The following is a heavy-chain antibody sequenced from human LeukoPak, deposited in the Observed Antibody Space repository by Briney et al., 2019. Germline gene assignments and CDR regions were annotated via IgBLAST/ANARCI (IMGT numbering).Heavy chain of an antibody. J-gene: IGHJ4*02. CDR2: IRYVGSNK. D-gene: IGHD3-3*01. V-gene: IGHV3-30*02. CDR1: GFPFNTYF. CDR3: AKSRSNYDFWSAFDY. Sequence: GGSLRLSCVASGFPFNTYFMHWVRQAPGEGLEWVAFIRYVGSNKYYADSVRGRLSISRANSKETLYLQMNSLRTGDTAVYYCAKSRSNYDFWSAFDYWGQGALVTVSS.